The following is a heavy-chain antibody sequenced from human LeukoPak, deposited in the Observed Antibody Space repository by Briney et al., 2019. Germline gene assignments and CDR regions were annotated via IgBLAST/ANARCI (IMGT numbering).Heavy chain of an antibody. D-gene: IGHD6-13*01. CDR1: GFTFSSYG. CDR3: AKDAGHSSSWYYFDY. Sequence: GGSLRLSCAASGFTFSSYGMHWVRQAPGKGLEWVAVISYDGSNKYYADSVKGRFTISRDNFKNTLYLQMNSLRAEDTAVYYCAKDAGHSSSWYYFDYWGQGTLVTVSS. CDR2: ISYDGSNK. V-gene: IGHV3-30*18. J-gene: IGHJ4*02.